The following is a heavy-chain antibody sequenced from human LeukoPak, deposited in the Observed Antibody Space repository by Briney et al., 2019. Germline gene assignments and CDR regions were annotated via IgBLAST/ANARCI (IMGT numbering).Heavy chain of an antibody. CDR1: GYTFTGYY. CDR3: ASIGHSSGWYYFDY. V-gene: IGHV1-2*02. CDR2: INPNSGGT. J-gene: IGHJ4*02. Sequence: ASVKVSCKASGYTFTGYYMHGVRQAPGQGLEGMGWINPNSGGTNYAQKFQGRVTMTRDTSISTAYMELSRLRSDDTAVYYCASIGHSSGWYYFDYWGQGNLVTVSS. D-gene: IGHD6-19*01.